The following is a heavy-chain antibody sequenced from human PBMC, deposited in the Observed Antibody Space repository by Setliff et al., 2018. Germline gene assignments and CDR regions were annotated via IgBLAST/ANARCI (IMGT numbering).Heavy chain of an antibody. CDR3: AKDFTRAIEQTSYYDFWSGYPGHYYMDV. CDR2: ISGSGGST. D-gene: IGHD3-3*01. CDR1: GFTFSSYA. Sequence: GESLKISCAASGFTFSSYAMSWVRQAPGKGLEWVSAISGSGGSTYYADSVKGRFTISRDNSKNTLYLQMNSLRAEDTAVYYCAKDFTRAIEQTSYYDFWSGYPGHYYMDVWGKGTTGTVSS. J-gene: IGHJ6*03. V-gene: IGHV3-23*01.